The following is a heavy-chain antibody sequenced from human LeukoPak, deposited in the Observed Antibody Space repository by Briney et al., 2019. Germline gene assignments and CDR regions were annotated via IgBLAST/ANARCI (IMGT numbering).Heavy chain of an antibody. CDR2: ISYDGRNK. CDR1: GFTFSSYG. V-gene: IGHV3-30*18. Sequence: PGGSLRLACAASGFTFSSYGMHWVRQAPGKGLEWVAAISYDGRNKEYVDSVKGRFTISRDNSKNTVYLQMNSLRAEDTAVYYCAKDRGYSHGFEYWGQGTLVTVSS. D-gene: IGHD5-12*01. J-gene: IGHJ4*02. CDR3: AKDRGYSHGFEY.